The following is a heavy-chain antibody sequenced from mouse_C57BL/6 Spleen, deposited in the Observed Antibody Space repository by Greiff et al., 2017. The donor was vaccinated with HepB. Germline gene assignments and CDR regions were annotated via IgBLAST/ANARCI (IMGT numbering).Heavy chain of an antibody. CDR1: GYSFTGYY. J-gene: IGHJ3*01. CDR2: INPSTGGT. D-gene: IGHD1-1*01. CDR3: AREYYGSRGAY. V-gene: IGHV1-42*01. Sequence: EVQLQQSGPELVKPGASVKISCKASGYSFTGYYMNWVKQSPEKSLEWIGEINPSTGGTTYNQKFKAKATLTVDKSSSTAYMQLKSLTSEDSAVYDCAREYYGSRGAYWGQGTLVTVSA.